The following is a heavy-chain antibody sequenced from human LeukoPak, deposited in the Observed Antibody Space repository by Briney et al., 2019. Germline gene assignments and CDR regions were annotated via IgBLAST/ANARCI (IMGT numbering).Heavy chain of an antibody. J-gene: IGHJ4*02. D-gene: IGHD6-19*01. CDR1: GFTFTNYA. Sequence: PGGSLRLSCAASGFTFTNYAMNWVRQAPGNGLEWVSGISGSGGSTYYAASVKGRFTISRDNSKNTLFLQMSSLRAEDTAVYYCAKGITVAGTFDYWGQGTLVTVSS. V-gene: IGHV3-23*01. CDR2: ISGSGGST. CDR3: AKGITVAGTFDY.